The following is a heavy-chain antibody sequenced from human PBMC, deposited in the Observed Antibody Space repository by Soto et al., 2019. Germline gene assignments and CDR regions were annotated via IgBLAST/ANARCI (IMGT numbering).Heavy chain of an antibody. J-gene: IGHJ4*02. CDR3: AKDKQEGYDSSGCLDH. Sequence: EVQLVESGGVVVQPGGSLRLSCAASGFTFDDYTMHWVRQAPGKGLEWVSLISWDGGSTYYADSVKGRFTISRDNSKNSLYLQMNSLRTEDTALYYCAKDKQEGYDSSGCLDHWGQGTLVTVSS. CDR2: ISWDGGST. CDR1: GFTFDDYT. V-gene: IGHV3-43*01. D-gene: IGHD3-22*01.